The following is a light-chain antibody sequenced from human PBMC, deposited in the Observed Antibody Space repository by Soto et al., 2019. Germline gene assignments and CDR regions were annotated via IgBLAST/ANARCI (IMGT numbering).Light chain of an antibody. CDR1: NIGIKN. Sequence: SSELTQPLSASVALGQTARITCGGNNIGIKNVHWYQQQPGQAPVVVIHRNRNRPSGIPERFSGSNSGNTATLTISRAPDGDDADYCCPVWDSSTGVFGGGTKLTVL. CDR2: RNR. CDR3: PVWDSSTGV. J-gene: IGLJ3*02. V-gene: IGLV3-9*01.